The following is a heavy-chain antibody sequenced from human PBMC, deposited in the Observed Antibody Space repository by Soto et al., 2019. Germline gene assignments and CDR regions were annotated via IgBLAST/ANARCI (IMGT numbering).Heavy chain of an antibody. Sequence: KLSETLSLTCAVYGGSFSGYYLSWIRQPPGKGLEWIGEINHSGSTNYNPSLKSRVTISVDTSKNQFSLKLSSVTAADTAVYYCARVPRRYGYYDMDIWGKGATVTVS. V-gene: IGHV4-34*01. D-gene: IGHD3-16*01. CDR2: INHSGST. J-gene: IGHJ6*03. CDR3: ARVPRRYGYYDMDI. CDR1: GGSFSGYY.